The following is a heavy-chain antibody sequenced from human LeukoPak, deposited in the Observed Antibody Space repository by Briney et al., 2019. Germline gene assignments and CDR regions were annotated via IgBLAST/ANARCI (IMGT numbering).Heavy chain of an antibody. CDR3: ARALRLGATV. Sequence: GGSLRLSCAASGFSFGNYWMTWVRQAPGKELEWVSYITSSGSPIFYADSVKGRFTVSRDNAKNSLYLQMNSLRAEDTAVYYCARALRLGATVWGQGTMVTVSS. CDR1: GFSFGNYW. CDR2: ITSSGSPI. V-gene: IGHV3-48*04. D-gene: IGHD3-16*01. J-gene: IGHJ3*01.